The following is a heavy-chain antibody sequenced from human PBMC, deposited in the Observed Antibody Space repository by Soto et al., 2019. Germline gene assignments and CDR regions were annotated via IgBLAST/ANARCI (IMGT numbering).Heavy chain of an antibody. J-gene: IGHJ5*02. CDR1: GGSISSYY. CDR2: IYYSGST. D-gene: IGHD1-26*01. V-gene: IGHV4-59*01. CDR3: ASGVGAYNWFDP. Sequence: SETLSLTCTVSGGSISSYYWSWIRQPPGKGLEWIGYIYYSGSTNYNPSLKSRVTISVDTSKNQFSLKLSSVTAADTAVCYCASGVGAYNWFDPWGQGTLVTVSS.